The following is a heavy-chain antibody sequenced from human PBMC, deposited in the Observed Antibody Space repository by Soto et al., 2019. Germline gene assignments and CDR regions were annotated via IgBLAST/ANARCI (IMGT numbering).Heavy chain of an antibody. V-gene: IGHV4-30-4*01. Sequence: SETLSLTCTVSGGSISSADYYWSWVRQPPGKGLEWIGYIYYSGSTFFHPSLKSRVTISKDTSRNQFSLRLDSVTAADTAVYYCARAIVVTIGGMDVWGQGTTVTVSS. CDR2: IYYSGST. D-gene: IGHD5-12*01. CDR3: ARAIVVTIGGMDV. J-gene: IGHJ6*02. CDR1: GGSISSADYY.